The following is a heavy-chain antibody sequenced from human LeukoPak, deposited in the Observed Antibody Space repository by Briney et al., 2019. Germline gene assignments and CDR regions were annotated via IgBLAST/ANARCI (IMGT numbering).Heavy chain of an antibody. D-gene: IGHD6-19*01. J-gene: IGHJ4*02. CDR2: INHSGST. Sequence: SETLSLTCAVYGGTFSGYYWSWIRQPPGKGLEWIGEINHSGSTNYNPSLKSRVTISVDTSKNQFSLKLSSVTAADTAVYYCARGPRSQWLVYYYWGQGTLVTVSS. CDR1: GGTFSGYY. CDR3: ARGPRSQWLVYYY. V-gene: IGHV4-34*01.